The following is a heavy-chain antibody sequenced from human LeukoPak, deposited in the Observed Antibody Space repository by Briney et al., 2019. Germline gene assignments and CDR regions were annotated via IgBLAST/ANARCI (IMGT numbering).Heavy chain of an antibody. Sequence: SETLSLTCTVSGGSINSGDDCWSWVRQPPGKGLEWIGYIYHSVSAYYNPSLKSRVTISVDTSKEQFSLKLASVTAADTAMYFCARETLFDYDSGGYHERYYFDYWGQGILVTVSS. CDR1: GGSINSGDDC. J-gene: IGHJ4*02. CDR2: IYHSVSA. D-gene: IGHD3-22*01. V-gene: IGHV4-30-4*01. CDR3: ARETLFDYDSGGYHERYYFDY.